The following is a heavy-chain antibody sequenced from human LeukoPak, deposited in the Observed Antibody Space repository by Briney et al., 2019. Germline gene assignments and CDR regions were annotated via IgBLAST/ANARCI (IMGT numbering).Heavy chain of an antibody. D-gene: IGHD3-9*01. CDR2: IRYDGSNK. V-gene: IGHV3-30*02. Sequence: GGSLRLSCAASRFTFSSYGMHWVRQAPGKGLEWVAFIRYDGSNKYYADSVKGRFTISRDNAKNSLYLQMNSLRAEDTAVYYCARAYYDILTGYRKAFDIWGQGTMVTVSS. J-gene: IGHJ3*02. CDR1: RFTFSSYG. CDR3: ARAYYDILTGYRKAFDI.